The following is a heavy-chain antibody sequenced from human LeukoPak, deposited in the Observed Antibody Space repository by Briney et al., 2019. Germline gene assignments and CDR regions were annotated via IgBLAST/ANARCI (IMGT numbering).Heavy chain of an antibody. V-gene: IGHV3-23*01. CDR1: GFTFSSYA. Sequence: GGSLRLSCAASGFTFSSYAMSWVRQSPGKGLEWVSSISGSGGNTYSADSMKGRCTISRDNSKKTLYLQMNSLRAEDTAVYYCAKGMSATSGYLELEYWGQGTLVTVSS. CDR2: ISGSGGNT. J-gene: IGHJ4*02. CDR3: AKGMSATSGYLELEY. D-gene: IGHD3-22*01.